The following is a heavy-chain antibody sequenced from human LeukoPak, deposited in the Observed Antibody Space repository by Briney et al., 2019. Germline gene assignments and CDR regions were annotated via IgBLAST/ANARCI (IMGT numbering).Heavy chain of an antibody. CDR1: GYTFSAYC. D-gene: IGHD6-19*01. J-gene: IGHJ4*02. CDR3: VRDLGISGWYAPPLGYFDS. Sequence: VKVSCKASGYTFSAYCMHWVRQAPGQGLEWMGWINPRSGGTNYAQQFQDRVTMTRDTSISSTYMELSRLKSDDTAVYYCVRDLGISGWYAPPLGYFDSWGQGTLVTVSS. CDR2: INPRSGGT. V-gene: IGHV1-2*02.